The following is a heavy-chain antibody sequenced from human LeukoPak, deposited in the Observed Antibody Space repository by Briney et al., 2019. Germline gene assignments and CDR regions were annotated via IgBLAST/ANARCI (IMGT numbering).Heavy chain of an antibody. D-gene: IGHD3-10*01. J-gene: IGHJ5*02. CDR2: INPETGST. Sequence: VDSVKVSCKASGYSFSGNYIHCVRQAPAQGLEWMGWINPETGSTNYAEKFQSRVTMTRDTSISTCYMELSRLRSDDVAVYYCARSSGGSGRWGDNWFDPWGQGTLVSVSS. V-gene: IGHV1-2*02. CDR1: GYSFSGNY. CDR3: ARSSGGSGRWGDNWFDP.